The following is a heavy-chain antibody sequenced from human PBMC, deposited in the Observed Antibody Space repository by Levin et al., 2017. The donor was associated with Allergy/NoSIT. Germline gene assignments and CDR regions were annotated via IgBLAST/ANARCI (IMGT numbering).Heavy chain of an antibody. CDR2: IYSGDRP. J-gene: IGHJ6*02. CDR3: ARFVDFFGLDV. Sequence: QLGESLKISCEASGFSVMSEYMGWVRQPPGKGLEWVSIIYSGDRPYYADPVQGRFTISRDKSENTVFLEMYSLRAEDTAVYFCARFVDFFGLDVWGLGTTVTVSS. V-gene: IGHV3-53*01. CDR1: GFSVMSEY. D-gene: IGHD2-21*01.